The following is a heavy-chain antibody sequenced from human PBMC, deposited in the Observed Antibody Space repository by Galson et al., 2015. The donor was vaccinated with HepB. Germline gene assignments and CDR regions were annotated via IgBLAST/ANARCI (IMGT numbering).Heavy chain of an antibody. V-gene: IGHV2-5*02. CDR2: IYWDDDK. D-gene: IGHD6-13*01. CDR1: GFSLSTSGVG. Sequence: PALVKPTQTLTLTCTFSGFSLSTSGVGVGWIRQPPGKALEWLALIYWDDDKRYSPSLKSRLTITKDTSKNQVVLTMTNMDPVDTATYYCAHGPIAAADAIFDYWGQGTLVTVSS. CDR3: AHGPIAAADAIFDY. J-gene: IGHJ4*02.